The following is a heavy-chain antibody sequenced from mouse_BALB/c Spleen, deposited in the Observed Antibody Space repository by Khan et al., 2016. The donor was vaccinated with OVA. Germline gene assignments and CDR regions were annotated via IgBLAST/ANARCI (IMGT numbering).Heavy chain of an antibody. J-gene: IGHJ4*01. Sequence: QIQLVQSGPELKKPGETVRISCKASGYTFTTAGIQWVQKMPGKGLKWIGWINTHSGVPKYAEDFKGRFAFSLEISVNTAYLQITNLKNEDTATFFWSGGGAGYHRNGRGAMEYWGQGTSVTVSS. V-gene: IGHV9-4*02. CDR3: SGGGAGYHRNGRGAMEY. CDR2: INTHSGVP. CDR1: GYTFTTAG. D-gene: IGHD1-2*01.